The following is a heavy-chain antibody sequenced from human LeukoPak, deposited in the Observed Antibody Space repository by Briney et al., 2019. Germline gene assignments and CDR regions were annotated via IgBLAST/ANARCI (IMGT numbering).Heavy chain of an antibody. J-gene: IGHJ5*02. CDR1: GGTFSSYA. CDR2: IIPILGIA. V-gene: IGHV1-69*04. CDR3: ARGPPILRYFDWLLRPSDWFDP. D-gene: IGHD3-9*01. Sequence: GASVKVSCKASGGTFSSYAISWVRQAPGQGLEWMGRIIPILGIANYAQKFQGRVTITADKSTSTAYMELSSLRSEDTAAYYCARGPPILRYFDWLLRPSDWFDPWGQGTLVTVSS.